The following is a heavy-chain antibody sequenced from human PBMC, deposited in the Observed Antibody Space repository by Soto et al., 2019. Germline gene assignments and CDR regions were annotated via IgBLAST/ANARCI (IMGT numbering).Heavy chain of an antibody. J-gene: IGHJ4*02. CDR1: GGSISSGDYY. CDR3: ARENREPAFDY. Sequence: SETLSLTCTVSGGSISSGDYYWSWIRQPPGKGLEWIGYIYYSGSTYHNPSLKSRVTISVDTSKNQFSLKLSSVTAADTAVYYCARENREPAFDYWGQGTLVTVSS. V-gene: IGHV4-30-4*01. CDR2: IYYSGST.